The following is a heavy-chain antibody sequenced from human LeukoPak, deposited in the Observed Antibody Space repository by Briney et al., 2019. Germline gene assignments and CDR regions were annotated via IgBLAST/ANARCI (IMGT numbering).Heavy chain of an antibody. J-gene: IGHJ4*02. Sequence: GGSLRLSCAASGFTFSSYEMNWVRQAPGKGLEWVSYIDYSGSTIYYADSVKGRFTISRDNAKNSLYLQMNSLRSEDTAVYYCAREKGRQLGYFDYWGQGTLVTVSS. D-gene: IGHD1-1*01. V-gene: IGHV3-48*03. CDR3: AREKGRQLGYFDY. CDR1: GFTFSSYE. CDR2: IDYSGSTI.